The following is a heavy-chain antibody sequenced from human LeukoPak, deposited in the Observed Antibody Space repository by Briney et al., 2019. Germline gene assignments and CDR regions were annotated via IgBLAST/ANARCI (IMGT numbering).Heavy chain of an antibody. CDR2: IIPILGIA. CDR3: ARPTYYYDSSGYYRET. D-gene: IGHD3-22*01. Sequence: SVKVSCKASGGTFSSYAISWVRQAPGQGLEWMGRIIPILGIANYAQKFQGRVTITADKSTSTAYMELSSLRSEDTAMYYCARPTYYYDSSGYYRETWGQGTLVTVSS. CDR1: GGTFSSYA. V-gene: IGHV1-69*04. J-gene: IGHJ5*02.